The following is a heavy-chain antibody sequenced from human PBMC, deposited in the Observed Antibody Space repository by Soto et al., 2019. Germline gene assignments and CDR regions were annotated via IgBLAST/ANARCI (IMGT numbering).Heavy chain of an antibody. Sequence: ASVKVSCKASGYTFTSYAMHSVRQAPGQRLEWMGWINAGNGNTKYSQKFQGRVTITRDTSASTAYMELSSLRSEDTAVYYCAREGAACTNGVCGHNWFDPWGQGTLVNVSS. CDR2: INAGNGNT. V-gene: IGHV1-3*01. CDR3: AREGAACTNGVCGHNWFDP. D-gene: IGHD2-8*01. CDR1: GYTFTSYA. J-gene: IGHJ5*02.